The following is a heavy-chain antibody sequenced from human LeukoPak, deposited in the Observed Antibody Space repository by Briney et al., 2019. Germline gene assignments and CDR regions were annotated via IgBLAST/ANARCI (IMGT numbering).Heavy chain of an antibody. Sequence: PSETLSLTCTVSSGSIISSNYYWSWIRQPPGKGLEWIGSIYFSGSTNFNPSLKSRLTMSVDTSKNQFSLNLRSVTAADTAVYYCASQRIGHASTFYWGQGTLVIVSS. CDR3: ASQRIGHASTFY. J-gene: IGHJ4*02. V-gene: IGHV4-39*01. CDR1: SGSIISSNYY. D-gene: IGHD2-2*01. CDR2: IYFSGST.